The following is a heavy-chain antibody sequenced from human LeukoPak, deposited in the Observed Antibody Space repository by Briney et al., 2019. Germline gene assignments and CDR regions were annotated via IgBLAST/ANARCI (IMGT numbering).Heavy chain of an antibody. Sequence: GESLKISCAASGFTFSNYAMSWVRQAPGKGLEGLSVITDSGGSTYYADSVKGLFTSSRDNSKNTVYLQMNSLRAEDTAVYYCSKGIGYYYDNSGYYCRLVSRGQGTMVTVSS. V-gene: IGHV3-23*01. J-gene: IGHJ4*02. CDR3: SKGIGYYYDNSGYYCRLVS. D-gene: IGHD3-22*01. CDR2: ITDSGGST. CDR1: GFTFSNYA.